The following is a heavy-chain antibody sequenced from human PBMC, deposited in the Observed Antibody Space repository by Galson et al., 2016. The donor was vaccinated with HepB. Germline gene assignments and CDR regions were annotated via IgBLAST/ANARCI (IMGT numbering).Heavy chain of an antibody. CDR3: ARGGHDSSGYYFADYYFYSMDV. CDR2: IIPISGTP. CDR1: GGTFSNYR. V-gene: IGHV1-69*13. D-gene: IGHD3-22*01. J-gene: IGHJ6*02. Sequence: SVKVSCKASGGTFSNYRIDWVRQAPGQGLEWMGGIIPISGTPNYAQKFQVRVTITADESTSTAYMEVSSLRSEDTAVYYCARGGHDSSGYYFADYYFYSMDVWGQGTTVTVSS.